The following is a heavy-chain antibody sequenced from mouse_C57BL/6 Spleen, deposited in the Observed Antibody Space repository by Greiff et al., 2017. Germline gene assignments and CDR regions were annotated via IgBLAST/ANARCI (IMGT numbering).Heavy chain of an antibody. CDR1: GFSLSTSGMG. Sequence: QVTLKVSGPGILQSSQTLSLTCSFSGFSLSTSGMGVSWIRQPSGKGLEWLAHIYWDDDKRYNPSLKSRLTISKDTSRNQVFLKITGVDTADTATYYCARGIYYGYDEVYYFDYWGQGTTLTVSS. CDR3: ARGIYYGYDEVYYFDY. J-gene: IGHJ2*01. D-gene: IGHD2-2*01. V-gene: IGHV8-12*01. CDR2: IYWDDDK.